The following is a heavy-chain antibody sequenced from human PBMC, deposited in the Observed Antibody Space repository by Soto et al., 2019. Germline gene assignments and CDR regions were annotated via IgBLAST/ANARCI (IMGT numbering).Heavy chain of an antibody. CDR2: ISAYNGNT. CDR3: ATTLGIAAAGPLFDY. D-gene: IGHD6-13*01. Sequence: ASVKLSCKDSGYTYTSHGIGWVRQAPRQGLEWMGWISAYNGNTNYAQKLQGRVTMTTDTSTSTAYMELRSLRSDDTAVYYCATTLGIAAAGPLFDYWGQGTLVTVSS. V-gene: IGHV1-18*01. J-gene: IGHJ4*02. CDR1: GYTYTSHG.